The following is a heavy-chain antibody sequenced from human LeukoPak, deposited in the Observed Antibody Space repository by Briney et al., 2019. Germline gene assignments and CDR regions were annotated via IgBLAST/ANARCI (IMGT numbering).Heavy chain of an antibody. D-gene: IGHD1-26*01. J-gene: IGHJ4*02. CDR1: GGSFSGYY. Sequence: PWETLSLTCAVYGGSFSGYYWGWFRQPPGKGLEWIGEINHSGSTNYNPSLKSRVTISVDTSKNQFSLKLSSVTAADTAVYYCARDGIVGATDYWGQGTLVTVSS. V-gene: IGHV4-34*01. CDR3: ARDGIVGATDY. CDR2: INHSGST.